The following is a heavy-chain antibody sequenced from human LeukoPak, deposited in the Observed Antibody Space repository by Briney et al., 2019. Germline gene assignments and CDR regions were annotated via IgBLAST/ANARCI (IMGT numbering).Heavy chain of an antibody. D-gene: IGHD5-18*01. CDR2: IYHSGST. CDR1: GGSISSSNW. J-gene: IGHJ6*02. Sequence: PSETLSLTCAVSGGSISSSNWWSWVRQPPGKGLEWIGEIYHSGSTNYNPSLKSRVTISVDTSKNQFSLKLSSVTAADTAVYYCARQESGYSYGPPFDVWGQGTTVTVSS. CDR3: ARQESGYSYGPPFDV. V-gene: IGHV4-4*02.